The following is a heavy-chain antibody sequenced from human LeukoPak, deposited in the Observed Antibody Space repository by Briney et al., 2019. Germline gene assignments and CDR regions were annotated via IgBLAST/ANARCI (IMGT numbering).Heavy chain of an antibody. CDR2: IYTSGST. J-gene: IGHJ5*02. CDR1: GGSISSYY. CDR3: SSTPYYYDSSGYYGFDP. V-gene: IGHV4-4*07. Sequence: SETLSLTCTVSGGSISSYYWSWIRQRAGKGLEWVGRIYTSGSTNYNPSLKSRVTMSVDTSKNQFSLKLSSVTAADTAVYYCSSTPYYYDSSGYYGFDPWGQGTLVTVSS. D-gene: IGHD3-22*01.